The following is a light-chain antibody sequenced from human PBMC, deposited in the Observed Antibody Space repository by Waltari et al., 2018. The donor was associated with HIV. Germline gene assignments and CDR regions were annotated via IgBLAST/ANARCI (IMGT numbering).Light chain of an antibody. Sequence: QSALTQPRSVSGSPGQSVTLSCTGTSSAVGGYNFVSWYQQHPGKAPKLMIYDVSNRPSGVPDRFSGSKSGNTASLTISGLQAEDEADYYCCSYAGTYTWVFGGGTKLTVL. CDR1: SSAVGGYNF. CDR2: DVS. CDR3: CSYAGTYTWV. V-gene: IGLV2-11*01. J-gene: IGLJ3*02.